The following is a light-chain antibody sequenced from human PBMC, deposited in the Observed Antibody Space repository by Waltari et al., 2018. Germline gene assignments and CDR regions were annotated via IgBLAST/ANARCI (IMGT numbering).Light chain of an antibody. V-gene: IGLV2-14*03. CDR1: SSDIGGYNF. CDR3: NSFTSTSTWV. Sequence: QSALTQPASVSGSPGQSITISCTGTSSDIGGYNFVSWYQHHPDRAPKLIIYDVTERPSGVSDRFSGSKSGNTASLTISGLQSEDEADYYCNSFTSTSTWVFGGGTKVTVL. CDR2: DVT. J-gene: IGLJ3*02.